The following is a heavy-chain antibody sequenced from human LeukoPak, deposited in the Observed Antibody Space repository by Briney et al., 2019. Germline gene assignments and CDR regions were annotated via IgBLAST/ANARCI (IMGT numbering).Heavy chain of an antibody. V-gene: IGHV1-2*02. Sequence: ASVKVSCKASGYTFTSYGISWVRQAPGQGLEWMGWINPNSGGTNYAQKFQGRVTMTRDTSISTAYMELSRLRSDDTAVYYCAREYSSSWYVDYWGQGTLVTVSS. J-gene: IGHJ4*02. CDR3: AREYSSSWYVDY. CDR1: GYTFTSYG. D-gene: IGHD6-13*01. CDR2: INPNSGGT.